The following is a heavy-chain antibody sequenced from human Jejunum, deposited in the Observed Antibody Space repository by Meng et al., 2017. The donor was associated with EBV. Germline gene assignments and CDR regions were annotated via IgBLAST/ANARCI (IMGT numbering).Heavy chain of an antibody. CDR1: SGSFSCYY. V-gene: IGHV4-34*02. CDR2: INHSGST. CDR3: ARVAFSYTARSFDS. Sequence: QVQEWGAVMLQRSASLSLTSAFYSGSFSCYYGSWIRQHPGEGVEWIWEINHSGSTNYNPSLRSRVTISVDTSKNQFSLRLNSVTAADTAVYYCARVAFSYTARSFDSWGQGTLVTVSS. J-gene: IGHJ4*02. D-gene: IGHD3-16*02.